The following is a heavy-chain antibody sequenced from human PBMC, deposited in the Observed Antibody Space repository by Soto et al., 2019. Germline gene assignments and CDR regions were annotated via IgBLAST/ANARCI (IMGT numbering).Heavy chain of an antibody. Sequence: QVQLVESGGGVVQPGTSLRLSCTASGFIFRDYLIHWVRQAPGKGLEWLAVLSFDGTAEYYADSTRGRFTISSDIPNNTTYLVINNVRREDTAMSYCGSVATRLQSIEVLEYWGQGTLVTVPS. J-gene: IGHJ4*02. D-gene: IGHD5-12*01. V-gene: IGHV3-30*03. CDR1: GFIFRDYL. CDR3: GSVATRLQSIEVLEY. CDR2: LSFDGTAE.